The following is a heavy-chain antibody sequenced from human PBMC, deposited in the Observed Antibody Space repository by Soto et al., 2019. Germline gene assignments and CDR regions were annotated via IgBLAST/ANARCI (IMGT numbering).Heavy chain of an antibody. CDR2: ISGNGVST. Sequence: EVQLLESGGDLVQPGGSLRLSCAASGFTFSTYAMTWVRQAPGKGLEWVSTISGNGVSTYYADSVKGRFTISRDNSKNTLYLQMNSLRAEDTAMYFCAKWGAQSLFDYWGQGTLVTVSS. CDR3: AKWGAQSLFDY. J-gene: IGHJ4*02. CDR1: GFTFSTYA. V-gene: IGHV3-23*01. D-gene: IGHD1-26*01.